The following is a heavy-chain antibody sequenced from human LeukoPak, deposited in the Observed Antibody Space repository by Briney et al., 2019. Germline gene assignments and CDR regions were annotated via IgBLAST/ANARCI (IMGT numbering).Heavy chain of an antibody. Sequence: SGTLSLTCAVSGGSISSHNWWSWVRQPPGRGLEWIGEIYHSGSTNYNPSPKSRVTISVDKSKNQFSLKLNSVTAADTAVYYCAPLGYCSGDDCHRPYWGQGALVTVSS. CDR3: APLGYCSGDDCHRPY. J-gene: IGHJ4*02. D-gene: IGHD2-15*01. CDR1: GGSISSHNW. V-gene: IGHV4-4*02. CDR2: IYHSGST.